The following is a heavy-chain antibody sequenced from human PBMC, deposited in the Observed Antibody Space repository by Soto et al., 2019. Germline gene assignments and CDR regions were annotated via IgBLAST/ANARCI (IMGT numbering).Heavy chain of an antibody. J-gene: IGHJ6*02. CDR1: GYAFASYG. CDR3: ARNLGHYGDFLGYYYYYYGMDV. D-gene: IGHD4-17*01. CDR2: ISAYNGNT. Sequence: GASVKVSCKASGYAFASYGISWVRQAPGQGLEWMGWISAYNGNTNYAQKLQGRVTMTTDTSTSTAYMELRSLRSDDTAVYYCARNLGHYGDFLGYYYYYYGMDVWGQGTTVTVSS. V-gene: IGHV1-18*01.